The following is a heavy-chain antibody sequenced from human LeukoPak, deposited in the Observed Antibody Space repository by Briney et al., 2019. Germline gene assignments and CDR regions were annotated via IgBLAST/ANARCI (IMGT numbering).Heavy chain of an antibody. Sequence: SETLSLTCVVYGGSFSGYYWSWIRQPPGKGLEWIGEINHSGSTNYNPSLKSRVTISVDTSKNQFSLKLSSVTAADTAVYYCARHGYDYYDSSGYYNRRYYFDYWGQGTLVTVSS. CDR2: INHSGST. CDR1: GGSFSGYY. J-gene: IGHJ4*02. D-gene: IGHD3-22*01. CDR3: ARHGYDYYDSSGYYNRRYYFDY. V-gene: IGHV4-34*01.